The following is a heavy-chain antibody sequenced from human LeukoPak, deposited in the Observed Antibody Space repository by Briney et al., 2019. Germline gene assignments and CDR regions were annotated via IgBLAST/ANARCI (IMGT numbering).Heavy chain of an antibody. J-gene: IGHJ6*02. V-gene: IGHV3-73*01. CDR3: ARVGPLWFGELFTPLPYYYYYGMDV. CDR2: IRSKANSYAT. D-gene: IGHD3-10*01. Sequence: GGSLRLSCAASGFTFSGSAMHWVRQASGKGLEWVGRIRSKANSYATAYAASVKGRFTISRDDSKNTAYLQMNSLKTEDTAVYYCARVGPLWFGELFTPLPYYYYYGMDVWGQGTTVTVSS. CDR1: GFTFSGSA.